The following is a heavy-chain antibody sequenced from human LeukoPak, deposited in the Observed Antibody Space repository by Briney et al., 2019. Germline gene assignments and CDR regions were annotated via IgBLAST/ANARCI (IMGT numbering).Heavy chain of an antibody. D-gene: IGHD3-10*02. V-gene: IGHV3-48*03. CDR2: ISSSGSTI. Sequence: PGGSLRLSCAASGFTFSNEMNWVRQAPGKGLEWVSYISSSGSTIYYADSVKGRFTISRDKAKNSLYLQMNSRRAEDTAVYYCAELGITMIGGVWGKGTTVTISS. CDR1: GFTFSNE. J-gene: IGHJ6*04. CDR3: AELGITMIGGV.